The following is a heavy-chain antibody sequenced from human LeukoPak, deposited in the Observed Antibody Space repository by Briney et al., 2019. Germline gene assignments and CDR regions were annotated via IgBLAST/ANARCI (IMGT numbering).Heavy chain of an antibody. D-gene: IGHD3-22*01. J-gene: IGHJ4*02. Sequence: GGSLRLSCAASGFTFSSYGMHWVRQAPGKGLEWVAVISYDGSNKYYADSVKGRFTISRDNSKNTLYLQMNSLRAEDTAVYYCAKRDYSDTSGYLPLFDCWGQGTLVTVSS. CDR1: GFTFSSYG. V-gene: IGHV3-30*18. CDR2: ISYDGSNK. CDR3: AKRDYSDTSGYLPLFDC.